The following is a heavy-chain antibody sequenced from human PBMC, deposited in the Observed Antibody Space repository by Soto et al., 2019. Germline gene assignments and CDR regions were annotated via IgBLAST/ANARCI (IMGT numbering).Heavy chain of an antibody. D-gene: IGHD6-6*01. Sequence: QVQLVQSGAEVKKPGASVKVSCKASGYTFTNYGINWVRQAPGQGLEWLGWVSAYNGERRYAQRVKARVIMTTDTSTTTAYMELRSLRSDDTAVYYCSRGTSIPASGDYWGQGTLVPVSS. J-gene: IGHJ4*01. CDR2: VSAYNGER. CDR3: SRGTSIPASGDY. CDR1: GYTFTNYG. V-gene: IGHV1-18*01.